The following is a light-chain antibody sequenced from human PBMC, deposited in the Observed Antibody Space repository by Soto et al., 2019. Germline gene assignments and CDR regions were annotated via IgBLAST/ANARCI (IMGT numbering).Light chain of an antibody. CDR1: SSNIGNNY. J-gene: IGLJ1*01. V-gene: IGLV1-51*01. CDR3: GTWDSSLSARV. CDR2: DNN. Sequence: HSALTQPPSVSAAPGQKVTISCSGSSSNIGNNYVSWYQQFPGTAPKLLIYDNNKRPSGIPDRFSGSKSGTSATLGITGLQTGDEADYYCGTWDSSLSARVFGTGTKLTVL.